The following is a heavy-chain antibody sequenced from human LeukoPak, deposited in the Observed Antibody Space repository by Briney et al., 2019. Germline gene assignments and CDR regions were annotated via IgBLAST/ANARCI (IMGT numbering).Heavy chain of an antibody. CDR1: GYTFTGYY. D-gene: IGHD6-13*01. Sequence: ASVKVSCKASGYTFTGYYMHWVRQAPGQGLEWMGWINPNSGGTNYAQKFQGRVTMTRDMSISTAYMELSRLRSDDTAVYYCARDLSYSSSWYLGHLDYWGQGTLVTVSS. CDR3: ARDLSYSSSWYLGHLDY. J-gene: IGHJ4*02. CDR2: INPNSGGT. V-gene: IGHV1-2*02.